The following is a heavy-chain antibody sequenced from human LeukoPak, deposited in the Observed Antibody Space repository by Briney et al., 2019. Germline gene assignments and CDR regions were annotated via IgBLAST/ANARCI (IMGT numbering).Heavy chain of an antibody. J-gene: IGHJ4*02. D-gene: IGHD3-10*01. CDR2: INPNSGGT. Sequence: ASVKVSCKASGYTFTGYYMHWVRQAPGQGLEWMGRINPNSGGTNYAQRFQGRVTMTRDTSISTAYMELSRLRPDDTAVYYCARVYGSGSLDYWGQGTLVTVSS. V-gene: IGHV1-2*06. CDR1: GYTFTGYY. CDR3: ARVYGSGSLDY.